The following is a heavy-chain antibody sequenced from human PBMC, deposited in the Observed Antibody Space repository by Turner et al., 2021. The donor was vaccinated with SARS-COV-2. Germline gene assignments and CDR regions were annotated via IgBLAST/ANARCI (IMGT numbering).Heavy chain of an antibody. D-gene: IGHD3-22*01. Sequence: EVQLVESGGGLVKPGGSLRLSCAASGVTFSSYSLNLVRQSPGKGLECVSSISSSSSYIYYADSVKGRFTISRDNAKNSLYLQMNSLRAEDTAVYYCARSPTAPGYYYDISGYYTPYYFDYWGQGTLVTVSS. CDR1: GVTFSSYS. V-gene: IGHV3-21*01. CDR3: ARSPTAPGYYYDISGYYTPYYFDY. CDR2: ISSSSSYI. J-gene: IGHJ4*02.